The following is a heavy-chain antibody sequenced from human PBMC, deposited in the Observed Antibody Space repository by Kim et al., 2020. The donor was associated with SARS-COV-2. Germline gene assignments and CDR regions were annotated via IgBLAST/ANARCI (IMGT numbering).Heavy chain of an antibody. CDR1: GGSFSGYY. D-gene: IGHD3-10*01. Sequence: SETLSLTCAVYGGSFSGYYWSWIRQPPGKGLEWIGEINHSGSTNYNPSLKSRVTISVDTSKNQFSLKLSSVTAADTAVYDCARRRGFDYWGQGTLVTVSS. CDR2: INHSGST. J-gene: IGHJ4*02. CDR3: ARRRGFDY. V-gene: IGHV4-34*01.